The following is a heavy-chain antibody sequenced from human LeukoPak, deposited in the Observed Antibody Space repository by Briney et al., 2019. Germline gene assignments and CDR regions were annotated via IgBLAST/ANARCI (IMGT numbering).Heavy chain of an antibody. CDR2: ISYDGSNK. V-gene: IGHV3-30*19. CDR3: ARGGVYSSGSYYLYYFDY. Sequence: GGSLRLSCAASGFTFSSYGMHWVRQAPGKGLEWVALISYDGSNKYYADSVKGRFTISRDNSKNTLYLQMNSLRAEDTAVYYCARGGVYSSGSYYLYYFDYWGQGTLVTVSS. D-gene: IGHD6-19*01. J-gene: IGHJ4*02. CDR1: GFTFSSYG.